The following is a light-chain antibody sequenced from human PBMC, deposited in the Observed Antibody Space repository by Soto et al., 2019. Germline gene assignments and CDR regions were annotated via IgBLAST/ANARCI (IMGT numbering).Light chain of an antibody. J-gene: IGKJ2*01. CDR2: GAS. CDR3: QQYGGSALYT. CDR1: QSVSSSY. Sequence: EIVLTQSPGTMSLSPGERATLSCRASQSVSSSYLAWYQQKPGQAPRLLIYGASSRATGIPDRFGGSGSGTDFTLPISRLEPEDFAVFYCQQYGGSALYTFGQGAKLEIK. V-gene: IGKV3-20*01.